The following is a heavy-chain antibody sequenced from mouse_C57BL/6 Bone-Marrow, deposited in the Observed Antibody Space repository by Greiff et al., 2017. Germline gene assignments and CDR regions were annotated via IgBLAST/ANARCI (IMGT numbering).Heavy chain of an antibody. V-gene: IGHV1-19*01. D-gene: IGHD2-4*01. CDR2: INPYNGGT. CDR3: ASDGDYPFAY. J-gene: IGHJ3*01. CDR1: GYTFTDYY. Sequence: EVQLQQSGPVLVKPGASVKMSCKASGYTFTDYYMNWVKQSHGKSLEWIGVINPYNGGTSYNQKFKGKATLTVDKSSSTAYMELNSLTSEDSAVYYCASDGDYPFAYWGQGTLVTVSA.